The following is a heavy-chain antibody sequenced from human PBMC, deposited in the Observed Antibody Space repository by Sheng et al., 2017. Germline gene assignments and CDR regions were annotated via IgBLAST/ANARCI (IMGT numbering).Heavy chain of an antibody. CDR3: AREDEGYEGYISTLRWFDP. V-gene: IGHV1-18*01. CDR2: ISAYNRNT. CDR1: GYTYSSYG. J-gene: IGHJ5*02. D-gene: IGHD6-19*01. Sequence: QVQLVQSGAEVKKPGASVKVSCKASGYTYSSYGISWVRQAPGQGLEWMGWISAYNRNTKYAQKFQGRVTMTTETSTSTAYMELRSLRFDDTAVYYCAREDEGYEGYISTLRWFDPWGQEPSVTVSS.